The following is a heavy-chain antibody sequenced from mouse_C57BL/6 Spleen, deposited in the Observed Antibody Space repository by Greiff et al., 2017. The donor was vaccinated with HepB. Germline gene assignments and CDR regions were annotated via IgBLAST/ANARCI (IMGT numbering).Heavy chain of an antibody. D-gene: IGHD1-1*01. CDR2: ISDGGSYT. V-gene: IGHV5-4*03. CDR1: GFTFSRYA. J-gene: IGHJ2*01. CDR3: ARAQITTVFDY. Sequence: EVMLVESGGGLVKPGGSLKLSCAASGFTFSRYAMSWVRLTPEKRLEWVATISDGGSYTYYPDNVKGRFTISRDHAKNNLYLQMSHLKSEDTAMYYCARAQITTVFDYWGQGTTLTVSS.